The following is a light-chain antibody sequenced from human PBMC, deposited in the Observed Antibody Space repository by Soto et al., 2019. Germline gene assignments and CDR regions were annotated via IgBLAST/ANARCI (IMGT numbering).Light chain of an antibody. CDR1: SGSVSTANN. V-gene: IGLV8-61*01. Sequence: QAVVTQESSFSVSPGGTVTLTCGLISGSVSTANNPNWYQQTPGQAPRTLIYSTSTRSSGVPDRFSGSILGNKAALTITGGQADDESYYYCALFMGYGISVFGTGTKVTVL. CDR2: STS. CDR3: ALFMGYGISV. J-gene: IGLJ1*01.